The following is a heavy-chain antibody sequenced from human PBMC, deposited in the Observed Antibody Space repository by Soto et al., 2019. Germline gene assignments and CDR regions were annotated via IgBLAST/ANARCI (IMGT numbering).Heavy chain of an antibody. CDR1: GFTFNSYA. J-gene: IGHJ6*02. CDR3: AREGSVVPAAPYGMDV. D-gene: IGHD2-2*01. Sequence: GGSLRLSCAASGFTFNSYAMHWVRQAPGKGLEWVGFIWYDGSNTFYAESVKGRFTISRDNSKNTLYLQMNSLRAEDTAVYYCAREGSVVPAAPYGMDVWGQGTTVTVSS. V-gene: IGHV3-33*01. CDR2: IWYDGSNT.